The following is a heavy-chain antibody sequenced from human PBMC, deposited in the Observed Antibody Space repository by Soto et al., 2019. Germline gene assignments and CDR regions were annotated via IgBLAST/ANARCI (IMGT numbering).Heavy chain of an antibody. CDR1: GFTFSSYS. D-gene: IGHD3-10*01. CDR2: ISSSSSYI. Sequence: GGSLRLSCAASGFTFSSYSMNWVRQAPGKGLEWVSSISSSSSYIYYADSVKGRFTISRDNAKNSLYLQMNSLRAEDTAVYYCARGRGSGSHYYYYYYGMDVWGQGTTVTVSS. V-gene: IGHV3-21*01. J-gene: IGHJ6*02. CDR3: ARGRGSGSHYYYYYYGMDV.